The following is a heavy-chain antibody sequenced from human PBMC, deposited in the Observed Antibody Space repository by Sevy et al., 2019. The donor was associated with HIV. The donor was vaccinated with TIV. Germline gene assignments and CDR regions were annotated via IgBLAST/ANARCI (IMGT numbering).Heavy chain of an antibody. CDR1: GFTLSSNF. D-gene: IGHD3-16*01. V-gene: IGHV3-53*01. J-gene: IGHJ4*02. Sequence: GESLKISCAASGFTLSSNFMSWVRQAPGKGLEWVSVIYLGGTTYYADSVKGRFTISRDNSKNTLYLQMNSLRAEDTAVYYCARGKHISDYYGSFDYWGQGTLVTVSS. CDR3: ARGKHISDYYGSFDY. CDR2: IYLGGTT.